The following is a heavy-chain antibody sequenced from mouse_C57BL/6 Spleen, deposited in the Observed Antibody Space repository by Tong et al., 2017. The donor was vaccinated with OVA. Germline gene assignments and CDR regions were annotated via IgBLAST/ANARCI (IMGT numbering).Heavy chain of an antibody. CDR3: ARGGDYDGYAMDY. CDR1: GYTFTDYY. D-gene: IGHD2-4*01. CDR2: IYPGDGDT. V-gene: IGHV1-76*01. J-gene: IGHJ4*01. Sequence: VQLQESGAELVRPGASVKLSCKASGYTFTDYYINWVKQRPGQGLEWIERIYPGDGDTNYNGKFKGKATLTADKSSSTAYMELRSLTSEDSAVYFCARGGDYDGYAMDYWGQGTSVTVSS.